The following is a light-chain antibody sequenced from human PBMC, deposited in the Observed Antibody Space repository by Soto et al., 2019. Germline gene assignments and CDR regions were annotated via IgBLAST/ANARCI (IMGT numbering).Light chain of an antibody. CDR1: QGISSW. CDR3: QQANSVPLIT. CDR2: AAS. V-gene: IGKV1-12*01. J-gene: IGKJ5*01. Sequence: IHMTQSASSVSASVGDSVTITCRAIQGISSWLAWYQQKPWKAPKLLIYAASSLQSGVPSRFSGSGAGTDFTPTISSLQPEDFATYYYQQANSVPLITFGQGTRLEIK.